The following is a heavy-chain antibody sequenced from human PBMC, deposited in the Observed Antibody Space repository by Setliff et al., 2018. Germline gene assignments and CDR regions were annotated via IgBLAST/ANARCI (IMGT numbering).Heavy chain of an antibody. J-gene: IGHJ6*03. V-gene: IGHV1-18*01. CDR2: IAPYNGNT. CDR1: GYNFITFG. D-gene: IGHD1-26*01. CDR3: AREGVHTRSSTDYHYYMDV. Sequence: ASVKVSCKTSGYNFITFGISWVRQAPGQGLEWLGWIAPYNGNTDYAQKFQGRVTMTTDTSTNTAHMELSSLTSEDTAVYYCAREGVHTRSSTDYHYYMDVWGRGTTVTVSS.